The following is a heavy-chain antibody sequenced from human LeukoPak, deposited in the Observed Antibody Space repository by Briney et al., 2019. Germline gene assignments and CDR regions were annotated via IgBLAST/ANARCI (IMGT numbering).Heavy chain of an antibody. D-gene: IGHD6-13*01. CDR1: EFTFSTYW. CDR2: INKDGSET. CDR3: ARDIAAPGSY. J-gene: IGHJ4*02. Sequence: PGGSLRLSCAASEFTFSTYWMTWVRQAPGKGLEWVADINKDGSETYYVDSVKGRFTVSRDNAKNSLYLQMNSLRAEDTAVYYCARDIAAPGSYWGQGTLVTVSS. V-gene: IGHV3-7*01.